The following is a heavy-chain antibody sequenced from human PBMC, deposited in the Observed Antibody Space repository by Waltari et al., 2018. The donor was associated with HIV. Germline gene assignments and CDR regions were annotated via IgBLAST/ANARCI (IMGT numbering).Heavy chain of an antibody. D-gene: IGHD3-22*01. Sequence: QVQLVESGGGVVQPGGSLRVSCEASGFSFNSYSMHWVRRAPGKGLEWVAVIENDGRKEYYADSVKGRLTISRENSKNTLYLEMNSLRVEDTAVYFCARSWYYDSSPYGMDIWGQGTTVTVSS. CDR1: GFSFNSYS. CDR2: IENDGRKE. V-gene: IGHV3-30*01. CDR3: ARSWYYDSSPYGMDI. J-gene: IGHJ6*02.